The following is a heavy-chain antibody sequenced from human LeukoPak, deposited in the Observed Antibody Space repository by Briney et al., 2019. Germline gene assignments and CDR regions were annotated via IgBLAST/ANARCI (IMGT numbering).Heavy chain of an antibody. V-gene: IGHV3-74*03. J-gene: IGHJ4*02. CDR3: ARGSPLGGN. CDR2: INSDGSNT. Sequence: PGGSLRLSCAASGFTFSSSWMLWVRHAPGKGLVWVSHINSDGSNTKYADSVKGRFTISRDNAKNTLSLQMNSLRAEDTAVYYCARGSPLGGNWGQGTLVTVSS. CDR1: GFTFSSSW.